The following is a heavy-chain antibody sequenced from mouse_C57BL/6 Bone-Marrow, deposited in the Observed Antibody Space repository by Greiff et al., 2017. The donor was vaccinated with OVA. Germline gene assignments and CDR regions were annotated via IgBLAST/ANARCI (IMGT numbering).Heavy chain of an antibody. CDR3: ARSRGY. CDR2: IYPGSGNT. J-gene: IGHJ2*01. V-gene: IGHV1-76*01. CDR1: GYTFTDYY. Sequence: VQLKESGAELVRPGASVKLSCKASGYTFTDYYINWVKQRPGQGLEWIARIYPGSGNTYYNEKFKGKATLTAEKSSSTAYMQLSSLTSEDSAVYFCARSRGYWGQGTTLTVSS.